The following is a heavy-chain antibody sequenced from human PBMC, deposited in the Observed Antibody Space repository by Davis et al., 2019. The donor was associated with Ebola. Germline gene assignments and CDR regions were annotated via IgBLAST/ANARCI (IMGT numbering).Heavy chain of an antibody. Sequence: TLSLTCTVSGGSISSGGYYWSWIRQHPGKGLEWIGYIYYSGSTYYNPSLKSRVTISVDTSKNQFSLKLSSVTAADTAVYYCARGDSGSYYNWFDPWGQGTLVTVSS. CDR2: IYYSGST. CDR3: ARGDSGSYYNWFDP. CDR1: GGSISSGGYY. V-gene: IGHV4-31*03. J-gene: IGHJ5*02. D-gene: IGHD1-26*01.